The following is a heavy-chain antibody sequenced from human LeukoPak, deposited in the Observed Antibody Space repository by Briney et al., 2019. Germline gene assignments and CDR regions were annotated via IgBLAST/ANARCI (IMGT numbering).Heavy chain of an antibody. J-gene: IGHJ4*02. CDR1: GFTFSNYE. CDR3: ARDPAGYGGNSISPLFDY. CDR2: ISSSSSTI. V-gene: IGHV3-48*01. D-gene: IGHD4-23*01. Sequence: AGGSLRLSCAASGFTFSNYEMNWVRQAPGKGLEWVSYISSSSSTIYYADSVKGRFTISRDNAKNSLYLQMNSLRAEDTAVYYCARDPAGYGGNSISPLFDYWGQGTLVTVSS.